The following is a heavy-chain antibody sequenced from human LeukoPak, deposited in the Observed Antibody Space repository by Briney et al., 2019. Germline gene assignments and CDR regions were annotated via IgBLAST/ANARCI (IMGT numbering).Heavy chain of an antibody. CDR2: IIASGTSP. V-gene: IGHV3-23*01. D-gene: IGHD2-8*01. CDR1: GFTFSTYA. CDR3: AKGSIMLWV. J-gene: IGHJ4*02. Sequence: PGGSLRLSSAASGFTFSTYAMSCVRQAPGKGLEWVSSIIASGTSPYYTDSVKGRFTISRDTSKNTLSLQMNSLRVDDTAVYYCAKGSIMLWVGGQGTLVTVSS.